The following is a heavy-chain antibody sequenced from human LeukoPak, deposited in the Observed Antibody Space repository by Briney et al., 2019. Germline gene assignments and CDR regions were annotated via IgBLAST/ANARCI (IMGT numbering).Heavy chain of an antibody. CDR1: GGTFSSYA. Sequence: ASVKVSCKASGGTFSSYAISWVRQAPGQGLEWMGGIIPIFGTANYAQKFQDRVTIIADESTSTAYMELSLLKFEDTAVYYCARGGGIFGVLTTAHYYGIDVWGQGTTVTVSS. J-gene: IGHJ6*02. V-gene: IGHV1-69*13. CDR3: ARGGGIFGVLTTAHYYGIDV. CDR2: IIPIFGTA. D-gene: IGHD3-3*01.